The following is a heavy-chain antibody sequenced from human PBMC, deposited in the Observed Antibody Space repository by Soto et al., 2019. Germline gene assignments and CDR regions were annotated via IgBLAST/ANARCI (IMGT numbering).Heavy chain of an antibody. D-gene: IGHD3-10*01. CDR3: ARRVVYYGSGSYYKYYYYYMDV. CDR2: INHSGST. J-gene: IGHJ6*03. V-gene: IGHV4-34*01. CDR1: GGSFSGYY. Sequence: PSETLSLTCAVYGGSFSGYYWSWIRQPPGKGLEWIGEINHSGSTNYNPSLKSRVTISVDTSKNQFSLKLSSVTAADTAVYYCARRVVYYGSGSYYKYYYYYMDVWGKGTTVTSP.